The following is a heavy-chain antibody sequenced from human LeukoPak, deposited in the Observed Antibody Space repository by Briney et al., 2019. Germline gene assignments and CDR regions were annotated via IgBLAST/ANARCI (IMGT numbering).Heavy chain of an antibody. J-gene: IGHJ4*02. Sequence: ASVKVSCKASRYTFSSYDINGVREAAGQGLEWMGWMNPNTGRTGFAQKFQGRLTMTRDTSISTAYMELSSLRSEDTAVYYCARLSQTPDYYSSGGYYYLGYWGQGTPVTVSS. CDR3: ARLSQTPDYYSSGGYYYLGY. D-gene: IGHD3-22*01. CDR2: MNPNTGRT. V-gene: IGHV1-8*01. CDR1: RYTFSSYD.